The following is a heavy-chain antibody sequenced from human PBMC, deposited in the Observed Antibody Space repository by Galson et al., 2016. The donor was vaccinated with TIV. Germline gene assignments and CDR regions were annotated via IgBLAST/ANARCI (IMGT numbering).Heavy chain of an antibody. V-gene: IGHV6-1*01. Sequence: CAISGDSVSSNSAWNWIRQSPSRGLEWLGRTYYRSKWYNDYALSVKSRITINPDTSKNQFSLQLNSMTPEDTAVYYCARDRTMPGYYYNGMNVWGQGTTVPVSS. J-gene: IGHJ6*02. CDR2: TYYRSKWYN. D-gene: IGHD1/OR15-1a*01. CDR1: GDSVSSNSA. CDR3: ARDRTMPGYYYNGMNV.